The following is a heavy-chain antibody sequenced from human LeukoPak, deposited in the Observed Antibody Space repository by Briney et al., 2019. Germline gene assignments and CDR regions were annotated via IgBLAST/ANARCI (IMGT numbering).Heavy chain of an antibody. V-gene: IGHV4-59*01. J-gene: IGHJ4*02. D-gene: IGHD6-19*01. Sequence: SETLSLTCTVSGGSISSYYWSWIRQPPGKGLEWIGYIYYSGSTNYNPSLKSRVTISVDTSKNQFSLKLSSVTAADTAVYYCARDRWGYSSGWSPYYFDYWGQGTLVTVSS. CDR2: IYYSGST. CDR3: ARDRWGYSSGWSPYYFDY. CDR1: GGSISSYY.